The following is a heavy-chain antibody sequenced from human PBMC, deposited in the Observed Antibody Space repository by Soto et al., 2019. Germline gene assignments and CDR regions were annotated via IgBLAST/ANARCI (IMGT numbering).Heavy chain of an antibody. D-gene: IGHD4-17*01. CDR1: GFTFSNAW. CDR3: TTDLAVTHNYSYYVMDV. J-gene: IGHJ6*02. Sequence: EVQLVESGGGLVKPGGSLRLSCAASGFTFSNAWMNWVRQAPGKGLEWIGRIKSKVDGGTTEYAAHVKVRFTISRDDSKNTLYLQMNSLKTEDTAVYFCTTDLAVTHNYSYYVMDVWGQGTTVTVSS. CDR2: IKSKVDGGTT. V-gene: IGHV3-15*01.